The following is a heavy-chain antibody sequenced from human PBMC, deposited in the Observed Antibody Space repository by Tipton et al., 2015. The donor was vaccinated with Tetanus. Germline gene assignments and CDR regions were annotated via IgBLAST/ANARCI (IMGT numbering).Heavy chain of an antibody. CDR3: ARVPLHVDTAMEYYFDY. V-gene: IGHV1-69*01. D-gene: IGHD5-18*01. J-gene: IGHJ4*02. Sequence: QLVQSGAEVKKPGSSVKVSCKASGGTFSSYAISWVRQAPGQGLEWMGGIIPIFGTANYAQKFQGRVTITADESTSTAYMELSSLRSEDTAMYYCARVPLHVDTAMEYYFDYWGQGTLVTVSS. CDR1: GGTFSSYA. CDR2: IIPIFGTA.